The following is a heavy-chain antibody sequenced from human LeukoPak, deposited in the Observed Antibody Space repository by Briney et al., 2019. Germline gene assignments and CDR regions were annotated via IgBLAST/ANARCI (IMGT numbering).Heavy chain of an antibody. CDR1: GFTFSSYE. D-gene: IGHD6-19*01. CDR2: IDSDGRTT. V-gene: IGHV3-74*01. CDR3: ARGGSSGWYGDPFDY. Sequence: GGSLRLSCAASGFTFSSYEMNWVRQAPGKGLVWVSRIDSDGRTTNYADSVKGRFTISRDNAKNTLYLQMNSLRAEDTAVYYCARGGSSGWYGDPFDYWGQGTLVTVSS. J-gene: IGHJ4*02.